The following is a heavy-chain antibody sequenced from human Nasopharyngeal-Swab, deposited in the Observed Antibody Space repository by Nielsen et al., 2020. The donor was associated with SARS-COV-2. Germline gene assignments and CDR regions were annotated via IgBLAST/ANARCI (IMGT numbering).Heavy chain of an antibody. D-gene: IGHD1-1*01. CDR2: INSDGTSI. V-gene: IGHV3-74*03. CDR3: SRGGAWNDY. CDR1: GFTFSSHW. J-gene: IGHJ4*02. Sequence: GESLKISCAASGFTFSSHWMHWVRQVPGKGPVWVSRINSDGTSITYADSVKGRFTIYRVNAKNTLYLQMTSLSAEDTAVYYCSRGGAWNDYWGQGTLVTVSS.